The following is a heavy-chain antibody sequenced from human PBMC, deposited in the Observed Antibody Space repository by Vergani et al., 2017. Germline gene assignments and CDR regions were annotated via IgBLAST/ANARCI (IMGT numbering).Heavy chain of an antibody. J-gene: IGHJ5*02. D-gene: IGHD6-13*01. CDR2: IWYDGSNK. CDR1: GFTFSSYG. CDR3: AKARYSSSWYGWFDP. V-gene: IGHV3-33*06. Sequence: QVQLVESGGGVVQPGRSLRLSCAASGFTFSSYGMHWVRQAPGKGLEWVAVIWYDGSNKYYADSVKGRFTISRDNSKNTLYLQMNSLRAEDTAVYYCAKARYSSSWYGWFDPWGQGTLVTVSS.